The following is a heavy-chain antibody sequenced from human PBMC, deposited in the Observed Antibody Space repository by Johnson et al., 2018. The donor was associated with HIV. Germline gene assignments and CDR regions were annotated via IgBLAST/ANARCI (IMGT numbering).Heavy chain of an antibody. CDR3: AKDHGGDYGDYVRTPDVFDI. CDR1: GFSFSSYA. V-gene: IGHV3-23*04. CDR2: ITGSCTRT. D-gene: IGHD4-17*01. Sequence: VQLVESGGGLVQPGGSLRLPCAASGFSFSSYAMSWVRQAPGKGLQSVSSITGSCTRTYYADSVKGRFTISRDNSQKTVYLQMNSLRADDTAVYSCAKDHGGDYGDYVRTPDVFDIWGQGTVVTVS. J-gene: IGHJ3*02.